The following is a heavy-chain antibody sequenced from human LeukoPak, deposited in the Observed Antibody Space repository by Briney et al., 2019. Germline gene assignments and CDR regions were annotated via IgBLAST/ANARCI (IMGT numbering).Heavy chain of an antibody. V-gene: IGHV4-39*07. CDR2: IYYSGST. J-gene: IGHJ3*02. Sequence: SETLSLTCTVSGGSISSSSYYWGWIRQPPGKGLEWIGSIYYSGSTYYNPSLKSRVTISVDTSKNQFSLKLSSVTAADTAVYYCARVPYDFWTPLPRGLKHDAFDIWGQGTMVTVSS. CDR3: ARVPYDFWTPLPRGLKHDAFDI. CDR1: GGSISSSSYY. D-gene: IGHD3-3*01.